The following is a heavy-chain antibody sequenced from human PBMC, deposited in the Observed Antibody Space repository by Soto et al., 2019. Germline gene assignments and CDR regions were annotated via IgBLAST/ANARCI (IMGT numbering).Heavy chain of an antibody. CDR3: ARDWPDTYCGGDCPLGYYYHGMDV. J-gene: IGHJ6*02. Sequence: QVQLVQSGAELKKPGASVSLSCKASGFTFNTYYIPWVRQSPGEGLQWLGVITPSNGFTSYPQNFQGRVTMTADTSTTTVYLELSSLKSEDTAVYFCARDWPDTYCGGDCPLGYYYHGMDVWGQGTAVTVSS. V-gene: IGHV1-46*02. CDR2: ITPSNGFT. CDR1: GFTFNTYY. D-gene: IGHD2-21*02.